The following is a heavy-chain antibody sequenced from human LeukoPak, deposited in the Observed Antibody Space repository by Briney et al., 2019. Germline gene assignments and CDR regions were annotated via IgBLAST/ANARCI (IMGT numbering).Heavy chain of an antibody. Sequence: HPGESLRLSCAASGFTFSSYGMHWVRQAPGKGLEWVAVISYDGSNKYYADSVKGRFTISRDNSKNTLYLQMNSLRAEDTAVYYCAKDSVGYSYGQGDYWGQGTLVTVSS. J-gene: IGHJ4*02. V-gene: IGHV3-30*18. CDR3: AKDSVGYSYGQGDY. D-gene: IGHD5-18*01. CDR1: GFTFSSYG. CDR2: ISYDGSNK.